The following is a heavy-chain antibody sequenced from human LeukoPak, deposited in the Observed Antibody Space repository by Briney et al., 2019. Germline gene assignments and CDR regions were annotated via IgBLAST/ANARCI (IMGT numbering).Heavy chain of an antibody. Sequence: GGSLRLSCAASGFTFSNYAMSWVRQAPGKGLEWVSVLHSGGSTYYADSVKGRFTISRDNSKNTVYLQMNRLRAEDTAVYYCAREASGSYFHHWGQGTLVTVSS. CDR3: AREASGSYFHH. V-gene: IGHV3-53*01. D-gene: IGHD1-26*01. CDR2: LHSGGST. J-gene: IGHJ1*01. CDR1: GFTFSNYA.